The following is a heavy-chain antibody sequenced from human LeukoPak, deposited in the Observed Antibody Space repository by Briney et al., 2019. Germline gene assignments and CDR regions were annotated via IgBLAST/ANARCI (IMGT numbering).Heavy chain of an antibody. D-gene: IGHD3-10*01. V-gene: IGHV3-23*01. CDR3: AKDRQGHYGSGSYFDY. CDR2: ISGAGGTT. CDR1: GFTFSSYA. Sequence: GGSLRLSCAASGFTFSSYAMSWVRQAPGKGLEWVSAISGAGGTTYYADSVKGRFTISRDNSKSTLYLQMTSLRADDTAVYYCAKDRQGHYGSGSYFDYWGQGTQVTVSS. J-gene: IGHJ4*02.